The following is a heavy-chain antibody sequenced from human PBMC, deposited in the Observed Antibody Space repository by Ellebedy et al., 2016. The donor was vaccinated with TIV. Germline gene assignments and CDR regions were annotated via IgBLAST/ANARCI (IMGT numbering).Heavy chain of an antibody. CDR1: GYSFTSYW. D-gene: IGHD2-21*02. V-gene: IGHV5-51*01. CDR3: ARHGRLSSGGDCYWCYYYYGMDV. Sequence: GESLKISCEGSGYSFTSYWIGWVRQMPGKGLEWMGIIYPGDSDTRYSPSFRGQVTISADQSISTAYLQWSSLKASDTAMYYCARHGRLSSGGDCYWCYYYYGMDVWGQGTTVTVSS. CDR2: IYPGDSDT. J-gene: IGHJ6*02.